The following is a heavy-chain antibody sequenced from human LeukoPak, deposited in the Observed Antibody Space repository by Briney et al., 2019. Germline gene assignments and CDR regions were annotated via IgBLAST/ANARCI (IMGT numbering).Heavy chain of an antibody. CDR1: GFTFSSYS. CDR2: ISRSSSYK. V-gene: IGHV3-21*01. Sequence: GGSLRLSCAASGFTFSSYSVNWVRQAPGKGLEWVSTISRSSSYKYYAASVKGRFTISRDNAKNSLYLQMNSLRAEDTAVYYCARDRMFDGSTTSCYSNWFDPWGQGTLVTVSS. D-gene: IGHD2-2*02. J-gene: IGHJ5*02. CDR3: ARDRMFDGSTTSCYSNWFDP.